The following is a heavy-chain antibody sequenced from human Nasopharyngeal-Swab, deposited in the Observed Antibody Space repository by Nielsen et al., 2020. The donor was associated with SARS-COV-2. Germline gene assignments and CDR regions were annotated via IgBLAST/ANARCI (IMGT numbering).Heavy chain of an antibody. Sequence: GGSLRLSCSASGFTFSIHAMHWVRQAPGKGLEYVSTINDYEDRLYYADSVKGRFTISRDNSKNTLYLQMSSLRPEDTAVYWCVKDLRGRYGFESWGQGTMATVSS. CDR2: INDYEDRL. D-gene: IGHD3-16*01. V-gene: IGHV3-64D*06. CDR3: VKDLRGRYGFES. J-gene: IGHJ3*02. CDR1: GFTFSIHA.